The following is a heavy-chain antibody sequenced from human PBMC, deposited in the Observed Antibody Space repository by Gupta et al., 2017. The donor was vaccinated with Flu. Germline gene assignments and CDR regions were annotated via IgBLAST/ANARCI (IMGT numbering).Heavy chain of an antibody. Sequence: EVQLVESGGGLVQPGGSLRLSCAASGFTFSSYEMNWVRQAPGKGPEWVSYISSSGSTIYYADSVKGRFTISRDNAKNSLYLQMNSLRAEDTAVYYCTRWSPSSGYCTPCWYFDLWGRGTLVTVSS. CDR2: ISSSGSTI. CDR1: GFTFSSYE. V-gene: IGHV3-48*03. D-gene: IGHD3-22*01. CDR3: TRWSPSSGYCTPCWYFDL. J-gene: IGHJ2*01.